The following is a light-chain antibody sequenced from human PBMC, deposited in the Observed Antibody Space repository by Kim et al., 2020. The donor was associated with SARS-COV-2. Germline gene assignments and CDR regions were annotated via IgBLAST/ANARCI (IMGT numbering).Light chain of an antibody. CDR1: SSNIGSNT. Sequence: QPVLTQPPSASGTPGQRVTISCSGSSSNIGSNTVNWYQQLPGTAPKLLIYSNNQRPSGVPDRFSSSKSGTSASLAISGLQSEDEADYYCAAWDGSLNGVVFGGGTQLTVL. CDR3: AAWDGSLNGVV. CDR2: SNN. J-gene: IGLJ2*01. V-gene: IGLV1-44*01.